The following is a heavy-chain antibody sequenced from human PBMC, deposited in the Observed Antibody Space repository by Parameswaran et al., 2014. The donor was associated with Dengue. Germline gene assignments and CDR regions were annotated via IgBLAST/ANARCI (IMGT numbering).Heavy chain of an antibody. J-gene: IGHJ6*02. CDR1: GFTFSSYS. CDR2: ISSSSTYI. D-gene: IGHD2-8*02. CDR3: ARDLLVEWDPGNGMDV. V-gene: IGHV3-21*01. Sequence: GESLKISCAASGFTFSSYSMNWVRQAPGKGLEWVSSISSSSTYIYYADSVKGRFTISRDNAKNSLYLQMNSLRAEDTAVYYCARDLLVEWDPGNGMDVWGQGTTVTVSS.